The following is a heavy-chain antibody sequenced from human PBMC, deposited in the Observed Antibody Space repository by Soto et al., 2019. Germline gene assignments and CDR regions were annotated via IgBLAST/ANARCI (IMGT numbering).Heavy chain of an antibody. V-gene: IGHV1-69*13. Sequence: SAKPSSKASGGTFSSYSRSWPQQAPGQGLEWMGGIIPIFGTANYAQKFQGRVTITADESTSTAYMELSSLRSEDTAVYYCATSPGTSEYNWFDPWGQGTLVTVSA. CDR1: GGTFSSYS. CDR2: IIPIFGTA. D-gene: IGHD1-1*01. J-gene: IGHJ5*02. CDR3: ATSPGTSEYNWFDP.